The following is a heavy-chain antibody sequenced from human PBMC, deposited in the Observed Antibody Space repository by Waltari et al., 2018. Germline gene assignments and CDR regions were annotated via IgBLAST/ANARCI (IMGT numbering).Heavy chain of an antibody. J-gene: IGHJ6*02. D-gene: IGHD3-16*01. CDR1: AFMFSAYS. Sequence: EPHLVESGGGLVKPGGSPSPSCEASAFMFSAYSMNWVRPAPGKGLEWVSSISASTSYIYYAASVEGRFTISRDNARNSLFLQMNSLRAEDTAVYYCAKDNFGMDVWGQGTTVTVS. CDR2: ISASTSYI. V-gene: IGHV3-21*01. CDR3: AKDNFGMDV.